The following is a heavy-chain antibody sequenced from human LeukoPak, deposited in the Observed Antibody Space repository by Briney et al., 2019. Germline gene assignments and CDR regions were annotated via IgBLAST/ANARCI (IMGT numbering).Heavy chain of an antibody. CDR2: IYSSGST. J-gene: IGHJ4*02. Sequence: SETLSLTCTVSGGSFSGYYWSWMRQPPGKGLEWIGYIYSSGSTNYNPSLRSRVTISVDTSKNQFSLRLTSVTAADTAVYYCARRAVPENYFDYWGQGTLVTDSS. CDR1: GGSFSGYY. CDR3: ARRAVPENYFDY. V-gene: IGHV4-59*08. D-gene: IGHD6-19*01.